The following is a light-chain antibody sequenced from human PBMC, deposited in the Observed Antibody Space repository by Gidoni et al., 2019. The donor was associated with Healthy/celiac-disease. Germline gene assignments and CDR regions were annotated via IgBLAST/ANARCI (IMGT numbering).Light chain of an antibody. J-gene: IGKJ1*01. CDR2: AAS. CDR3: QQSYSTPT. Sequence: DIQMTQSPSSLSASVGDRVTITCRASQSISSYLNWYQQKPGKAPKLLIYAASSLQSGVPSRFSGSGSWTDFTLTISSLQPEDFATYYCQQSYSTPTFXQXTKVEIK. CDR1: QSISSY. V-gene: IGKV1-39*01.